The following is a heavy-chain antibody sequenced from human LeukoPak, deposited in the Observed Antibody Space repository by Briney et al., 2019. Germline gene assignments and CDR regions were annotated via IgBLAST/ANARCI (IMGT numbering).Heavy chain of an antibody. CDR3: VREASGYCSGGTCSDIFDY. Sequence: SQTLSLTCDISGDSASSNSIAWSWIRQSPSRGLEWLGRTYYRSRWFNDYAASVKSRTTINPDTSKNQFSLQMNSVTPEDTAVCFCVREASGYCSGGTCSDIFDYWGQGILVTVSS. D-gene: IGHD2-15*01. J-gene: IGHJ4*02. CDR2: TYYRSRWFN. CDR1: GDSASSNSIA. V-gene: IGHV6-1*01.